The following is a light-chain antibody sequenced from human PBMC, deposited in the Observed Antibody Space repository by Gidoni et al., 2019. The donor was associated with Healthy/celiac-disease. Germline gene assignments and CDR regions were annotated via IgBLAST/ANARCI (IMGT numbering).Light chain of an antibody. V-gene: IGKV3-20*01. CDR2: GAS. CDR1: QSVSSSY. J-gene: IGKJ4*01. Sequence: EIVLTQSPGTLSLSPGERATLPCRASQSVSSSYLAWYQQKPGQAPRLLIDGASSRATGIPDRFSGSGSGTDFTLTISRLEPEDFAVYYCQQYGSSLLTFGGGTKVEIK. CDR3: QQYGSSLLT.